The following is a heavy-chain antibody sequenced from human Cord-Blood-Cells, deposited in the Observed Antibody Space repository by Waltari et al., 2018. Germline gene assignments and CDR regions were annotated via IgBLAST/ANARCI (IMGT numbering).Heavy chain of an antibody. D-gene: IGHD3-22*01. CDR1: GGSISSSSYY. CDR3: ASGANGYDSSGYFDY. J-gene: IGHJ4*02. V-gene: IGHV4-39*07. CDR2: IYYSGST. Sequence: QLQLQESGPGLVKPSETLSLTCTVSGGSISSSSYYWGWIRQPPGKGLEWIGSIYYSGSTYYHPSRKSRVTISVDTSKNQFSLKLSSVTAADTAVYYCASGANGYDSSGYFDYWGQGTLVTVSS.